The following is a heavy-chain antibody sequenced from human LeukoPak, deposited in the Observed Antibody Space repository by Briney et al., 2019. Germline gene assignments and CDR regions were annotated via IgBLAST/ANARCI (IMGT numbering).Heavy chain of an antibody. D-gene: IGHD2-2*01. Sequence: PSETLSLTCTVSGGSISSGSYYWSWIRQPAGKGLEWIGRIYTSGSTNYNPSLKSRVTILVDTSKNQFSLKLSSVTAADTAVYYCARGLKISGYCSSTSCSDAFDIWGQGTMVTVSS. CDR2: IYTSGST. CDR1: GGSISSGSYY. V-gene: IGHV4-61*02. J-gene: IGHJ3*02. CDR3: ARGLKISGYCSSTSCSDAFDI.